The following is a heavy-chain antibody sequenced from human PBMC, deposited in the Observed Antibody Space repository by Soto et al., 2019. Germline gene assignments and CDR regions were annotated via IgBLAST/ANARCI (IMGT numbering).Heavy chain of an antibody. V-gene: IGHV3-30*09. J-gene: IGHJ4*02. CDR2: ISYDGNNK. CDR1: GFTFSPYA. Sequence: QVQLVESGGGVAQPGRSLRLSCAASGFTFSPYAMHWVRQAPGKGLEWVAVISYDGNNKNYADSVKGRLAISRDNSRKTMSLQMNSLRAEDTAVYYCAVAHLDTPALDYWGQGTPVTVSS. CDR3: AVAHLDTPALDY. D-gene: IGHD3-3*02.